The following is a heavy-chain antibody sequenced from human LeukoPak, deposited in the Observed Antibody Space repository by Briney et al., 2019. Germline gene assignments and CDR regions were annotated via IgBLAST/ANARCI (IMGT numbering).Heavy chain of an antibody. J-gene: IGHJ4*02. Sequence: SETLSLTCTVSGGSISGGGYSWSWIRQPPGKGLEWIGYIYYSGTTYYNPSLKSRVTISVDTSKNQFSLKLSSVTAADTAVYYCARDRGGSDWNFHFDYWGQGTLVTVSS. CDR3: ARDRGGSDWNFHFDY. CDR2: IYYSGTT. CDR1: GGSISGGGYS. D-gene: IGHD1-7*01. V-gene: IGHV4-30-4*07.